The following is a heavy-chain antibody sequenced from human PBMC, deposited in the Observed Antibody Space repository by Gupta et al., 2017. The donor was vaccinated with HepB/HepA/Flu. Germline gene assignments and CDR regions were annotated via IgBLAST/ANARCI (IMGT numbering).Heavy chain of an antibody. CDR3: ARDEDWGSVDYFDY. J-gene: IGHJ4*02. CDR2: INPSGGNT. Sequence: QVQLVQSGAEVKKPGASVKVSCKASGYTFTSYYIHWVRQAPGQGLEWMGIINPSGGNTNYEQKVQGRVTMTRDRSTSTVYMELSSLRSDETAVYYCARDEDWGSVDYFDYWGQGTLVTVSS. CDR1: GYTFTSYY. D-gene: IGHD7-27*01. V-gene: IGHV1-46*01.